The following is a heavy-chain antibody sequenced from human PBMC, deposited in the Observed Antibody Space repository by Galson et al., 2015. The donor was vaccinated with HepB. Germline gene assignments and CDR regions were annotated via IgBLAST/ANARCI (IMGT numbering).Heavy chain of an antibody. CDR2: ANPKSGGT. J-gene: IGHJ1*01. CDR3: ARVSSGSWYDEYFQY. CDR1: GYSFTGYY. V-gene: IGHV1-2*02. Sequence: SCKASGYSFTGYYIHWVRQAPGQGLEWMGWANPKSGGTHYAQNFQDRVIMTTDTSVTTVYMELSRLRSDDTAVYYCARVSSGSWYDEYFQYWGQGTLVTVSS. D-gene: IGHD6-13*01.